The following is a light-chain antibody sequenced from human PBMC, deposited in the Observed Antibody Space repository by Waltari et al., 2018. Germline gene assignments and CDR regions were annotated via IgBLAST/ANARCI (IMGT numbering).Light chain of an antibody. CDR2: MAS. Sequence: DTQLPQSPSTLPASVRDTLTLSCRASQSISRWLAWYQQKPGKAPKLLIYMASSLESGVPSRFSGTGSGTDFTRTISSLQPDDFATYYCQHYNSYSTFGQGTKVEIK. J-gene: IGKJ1*01. V-gene: IGKV1-5*03. CDR1: QSISRW. CDR3: QHYNSYST.